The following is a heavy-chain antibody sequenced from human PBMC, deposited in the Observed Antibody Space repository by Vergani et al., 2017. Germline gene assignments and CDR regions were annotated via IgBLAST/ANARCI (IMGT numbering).Heavy chain of an antibody. Sequence: QVQLQESGPGLVKPSETLSLTCTVSGDSVIRTDYHWGWIRQPPGKGLEWIGSMDYSGSTSYNPSLESRISISFETPKNQFSLRLTSVNAADTAVYYCASKRGACRAAYCHSYDFWGPGTLVGVSS. CDR3: ASKRGACRAAYCHSYDF. V-gene: IGHV4-39*01. D-gene: IGHD2-15*01. J-gene: IGHJ4*02. CDR1: GDSVIRTDYH. CDR2: MDYSGST.